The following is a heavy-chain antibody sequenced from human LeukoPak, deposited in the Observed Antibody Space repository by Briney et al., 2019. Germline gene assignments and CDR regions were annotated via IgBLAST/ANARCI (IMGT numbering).Heavy chain of an antibody. CDR1: RFTLGDYS. J-gene: IGHJ4*02. CDR2: IRSKAYDATT. CDR3: TRAPYGGNTLATY. V-gene: IGHV3-49*04. Sequence: GGSLRLSSTVARFTLGDYSMGWVRQPHGRGRGWVGFIRSKAYDATTGYAAAVTPRFTISRDDHTRMACLDMHTTTTAGTAVYYCTRAPYGGNTLATYWGQGTLVTVSS. D-gene: IGHD4-23*01.